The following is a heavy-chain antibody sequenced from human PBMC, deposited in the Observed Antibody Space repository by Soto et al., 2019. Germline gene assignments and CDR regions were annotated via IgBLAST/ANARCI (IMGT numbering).Heavy chain of an antibody. J-gene: IGHJ4*02. CDR3: AKSYSSNWYDYFDY. Sequence: GGSLRLSCAASEFTFSTYAMSWVRQAPGKGLEWVSAISGSGGSTYYADSVKGRFTISRDTSKNTLYLQMDSLRAEDTALYYCAKSYSSNWYDYFDYWGQGTLVTVSS. V-gene: IGHV3-23*01. D-gene: IGHD6-13*01. CDR1: EFTFSTYA. CDR2: ISGSGGST.